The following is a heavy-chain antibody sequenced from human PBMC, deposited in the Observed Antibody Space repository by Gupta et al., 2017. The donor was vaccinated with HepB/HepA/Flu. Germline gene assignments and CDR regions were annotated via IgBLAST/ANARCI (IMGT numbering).Heavy chain of an antibody. J-gene: IGHJ4*02. D-gene: IGHD2-15*01. CDR3: ARASLMVAARDQ. CDR2: ISGVDTTI. Sequence: QVQLVESGGGLVKPGGSLRRSCAASGFTFRDYYMSWIRQAPGKGLEWVSYISGVDTTIYYADSVRGRFTVSRDNAKNSLYLQMDSLRAEDTAVYYCARASLMVAARDQWGPGTLVTVSS. CDR1: GFTFRDYY. V-gene: IGHV3-11*04.